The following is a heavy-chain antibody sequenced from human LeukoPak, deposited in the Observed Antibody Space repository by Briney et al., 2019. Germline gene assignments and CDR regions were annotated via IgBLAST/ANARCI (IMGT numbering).Heavy chain of an antibody. V-gene: IGHV4-4*07. CDR3: ARVPAHTTSRRYYGSGSFDY. CDR2: IYTSGST. D-gene: IGHD3-10*01. Sequence: SETLSLTCTVSGGSISNYYWSWIRQPAGKGLEWIGRIYTSGSTNYNPSLKSRVTISVDTSKNQFSLKLSSVTAADTAVYYCARVPAHTTSRRYYGSGSFDYWGQGTLVTVSS. J-gene: IGHJ4*02. CDR1: GGSISNYY.